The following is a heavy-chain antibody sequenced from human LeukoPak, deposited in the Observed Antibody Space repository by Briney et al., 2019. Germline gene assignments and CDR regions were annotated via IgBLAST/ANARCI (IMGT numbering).Heavy chain of an antibody. D-gene: IGHD3-3*01. CDR2: ISSSSNTI. Sequence: GGSLRLSCAASGFTFSTYAMNWVRQAPGKGLEWVSYISSSSNTIYYADSVQGRFTISRDNANNSLYLQMNSLRAEDTAVYYCARDGYDFWSGYPTTVDFWGQELWSPSPQ. J-gene: IGHJ4*01. CDR1: GFTFSTYA. V-gene: IGHV3-48*01. CDR3: ARDGYDFWSGYPTTVDF.